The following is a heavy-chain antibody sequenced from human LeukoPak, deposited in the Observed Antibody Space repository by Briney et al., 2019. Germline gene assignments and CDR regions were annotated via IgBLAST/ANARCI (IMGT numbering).Heavy chain of an antibody. CDR1: GYTFTSYG. D-gene: IGHD6-19*01. Sequence: ASVKVSCKASGYTFTSYGISWVRQAPGQGLEWMGWISAYNGNTNYAQKLQGRVTMTTDTSTSTAYMELRSLRSDDTAVYYCARGFNSSGWTNELIGFDPWGQGTLVTVSS. J-gene: IGHJ5*02. V-gene: IGHV1-18*01. CDR2: ISAYNGNT. CDR3: ARGFNSSGWTNELIGFDP.